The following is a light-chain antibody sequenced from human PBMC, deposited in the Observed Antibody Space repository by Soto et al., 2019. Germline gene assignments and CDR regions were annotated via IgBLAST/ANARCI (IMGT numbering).Light chain of an antibody. CDR2: KAS. V-gene: IGKV1-5*03. Sequence: DIQMTQSPSTLSGSVGDRVTITCRASQTISSWLAWYQQKSGKAPKLLIYKASTLKSGVPSRFSGSGSGTAFTLTISSMQPDDFATYYCQHYNSYSEAFGQGTKV. J-gene: IGKJ1*01. CDR3: QHYNSYSEA. CDR1: QTISSW.